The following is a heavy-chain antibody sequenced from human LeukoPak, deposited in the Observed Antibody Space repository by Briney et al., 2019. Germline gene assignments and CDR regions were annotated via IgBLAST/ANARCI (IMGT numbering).Heavy chain of an antibody. J-gene: IGHJ4*02. D-gene: IGHD3-10*01. CDR1: GGNFRNYA. CDR3: ATESNYYLDD. V-gene: IGHV1-69*06. CDR2: IIPMFDTQ. Sequence: SVKVSCKASGGNFRNYAVSWVRQAPGQRLEWMGRIIPMFDTQNHAQKFQGRVTIFADKSTGTVYMDLNSLTSDDTAVYYCATESNYYLDDWGQGTLVTVSS.